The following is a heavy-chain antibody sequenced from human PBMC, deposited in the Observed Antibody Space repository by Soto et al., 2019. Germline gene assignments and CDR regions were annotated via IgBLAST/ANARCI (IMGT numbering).Heavy chain of an antibody. J-gene: IGHJ4*02. D-gene: IGHD3-3*01. CDR2: VYYSGST. Sequence: SEILALTYTVSGGSVSNSSDYWGWVRQPPGKGLEWIGSVYYSGSTYYNPSLESRVTISVDKSKNQFSLKLMSLSAADTAVYYCGRLEGLATISYYFDYWGQGALVPVSS. CDR1: GGSVSNSSDY. CDR3: GRLEGLATISYYFDY. V-gene: IGHV4-39*01.